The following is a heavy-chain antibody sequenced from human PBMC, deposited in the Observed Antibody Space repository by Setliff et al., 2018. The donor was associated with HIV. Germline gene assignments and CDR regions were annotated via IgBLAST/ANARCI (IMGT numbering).Heavy chain of an antibody. J-gene: IGHJ3*02. Sequence: SETLSLTCAVSGYSISSGYYWGWIRQPPGKGLEWIGSIHHGESTYYSPSLKSRVTISLEPSKNQFSLKLSSVTAADTAVYYCARVVYNSSGYYYLGAFDIWGQGTMVTVSS. CDR3: ARVVYNSSGYYYLGAFDI. V-gene: IGHV4-38-2*01. CDR2: IHHGEST. CDR1: GYSISSGYY. D-gene: IGHD3-22*01.